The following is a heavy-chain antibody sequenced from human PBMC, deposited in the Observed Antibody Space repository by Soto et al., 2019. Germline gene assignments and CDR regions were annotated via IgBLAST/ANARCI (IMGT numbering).Heavy chain of an antibody. CDR3: ARVLDAITGFDY. CDR2: IWYDGSNK. J-gene: IGHJ4*02. Sequence: PGGSLRLSCAASGFTFSSYGMHWVRQAPGKGLEWVAVIWYDGSNKYYADSVKGRFTISRDNSKNTLYLQMNSLGAEDTAVYYCARVLDAITGFDYWGQGTLVTVSS. CDR1: GFTFSSYG. V-gene: IGHV3-33*01. D-gene: IGHD3-3*01.